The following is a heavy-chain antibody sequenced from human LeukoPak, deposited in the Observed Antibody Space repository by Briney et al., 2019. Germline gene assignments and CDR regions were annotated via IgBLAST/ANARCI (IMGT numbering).Heavy chain of an antibody. CDR2: IYSSGST. CDR1: GFSVGNYY. Sequence: PGGSLRLSCAASGFSVGNYYMSWVRPAPGKGLEWVSIIYSSGSTYYPDSVKGRFTISRDNSKNTLYLQMTSLRHEDTAVYYCAKNYGDFWGQGTLVSVSS. CDR3: AKNYGDF. V-gene: IGHV3-53*01. J-gene: IGHJ4*02.